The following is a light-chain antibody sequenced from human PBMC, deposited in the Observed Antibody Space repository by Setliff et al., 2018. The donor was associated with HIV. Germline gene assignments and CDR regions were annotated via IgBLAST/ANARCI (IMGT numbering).Light chain of an antibody. CDR3: QVSDTRTTDNHVV. Sequence: SYELTPPPSVSVAPGETARITCGGNDIGSKSVHWYQQKPGQAPVLVIYYDNGRPSGIPERFSGSNSGMTATLTISRVEAGDEADYHCQVSDTRTTDNHVVFGGGTKVTVL. J-gene: IGLJ3*02. CDR2: YDN. V-gene: IGLV3-21*01. CDR1: DIGSKS.